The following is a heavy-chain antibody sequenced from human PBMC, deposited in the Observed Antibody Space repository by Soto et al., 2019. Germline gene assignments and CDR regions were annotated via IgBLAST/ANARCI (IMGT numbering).Heavy chain of an antibody. CDR2: INHSGST. J-gene: IGHJ4*02. D-gene: IGHD6-13*01. Sequence: QVQLQQWGAGLLKPSETLSLTCAVYGGSFSGYYWRWIRPPPGKGLEWIGEINHSGSTNYNPSLKSRVTMSVDTYKTQFSLKLSSVTAADTAVYYCASPPPAGYWGQGTLVTVSS. V-gene: IGHV4-34*01. CDR1: GGSFSGYY. CDR3: ASPPPAGY.